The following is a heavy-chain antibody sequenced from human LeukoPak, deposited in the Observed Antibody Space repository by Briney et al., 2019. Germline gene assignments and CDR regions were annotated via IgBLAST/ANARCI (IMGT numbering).Heavy chain of an antibody. CDR2: ISTYNGET. J-gene: IGHJ4*02. CDR1: GYTFTSNS. CDR3: AKDRWRDGSSSFDN. D-gene: IGHD6-6*01. Sequence: ASVTVSCKASGYTFTSNSINWVRQAPGQGLEWMGWISTYNGETIYAQKVQGRVTMTTDTSTSTAYMELRSLRSDDTAVHYCAKDRWRDGSSSFDNWGQGTLVTVSS. V-gene: IGHV1-18*01.